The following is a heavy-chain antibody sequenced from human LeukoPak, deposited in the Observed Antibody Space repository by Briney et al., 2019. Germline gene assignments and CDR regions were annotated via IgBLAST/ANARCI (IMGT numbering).Heavy chain of an antibody. Sequence: SETLSLTCTVSGGSISSYYWSWIRQPAGKGLEWIGRIYTSGSTNYNPSLKSRVTMSVDTSKNQFSLKLSSVTAADTAVYYCARDRIYYGSGSPQYYFDYWGQGTLVTVSS. V-gene: IGHV4-4*07. J-gene: IGHJ4*02. CDR3: ARDRIYYGSGSPQYYFDY. CDR1: GGSISSYY. D-gene: IGHD3-10*01. CDR2: IYTSGST.